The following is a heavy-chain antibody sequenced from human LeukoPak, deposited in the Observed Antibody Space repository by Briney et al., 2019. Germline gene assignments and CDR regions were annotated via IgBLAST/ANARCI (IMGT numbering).Heavy chain of an antibody. CDR1: EFTFTTFA. Sequence: PGGPRKLSGQPPEFTFTTFAMTWFRQPPGKGRNWASPLGGGGDETFSADSVKGRFTISRDNSRNTLYLQLNSLSAEDTAVYYCARDYGMVAATPSDGLEYFQHWGQGTLVTVSS. CDR3: ARDYGMVAATPSDGLEYFQH. V-gene: IGHV3-23*01. J-gene: IGHJ1*01. D-gene: IGHD2-15*01. CDR2: LGGGGDET.